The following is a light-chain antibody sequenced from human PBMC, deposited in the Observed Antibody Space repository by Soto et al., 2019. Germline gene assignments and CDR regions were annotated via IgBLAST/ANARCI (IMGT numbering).Light chain of an antibody. V-gene: IGKV1-39*01. CDR2: GAS. CDR1: LRISKY. J-gene: IGKJ4*01. Sequence: DIKLTQSPSSLSAYVGDRVTITCRASLRISKYLNWYQQKPGKAPKLLIYGASTLQSGVPSRFSGSGSGTDFTLTITNLQPEDSATYFCQQSHSTPHTFGGGTKLEI. CDR3: QQSHSTPHT.